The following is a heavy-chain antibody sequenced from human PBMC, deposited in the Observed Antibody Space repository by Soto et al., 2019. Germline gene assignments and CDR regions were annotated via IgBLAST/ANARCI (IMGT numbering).Heavy chain of an antibody. J-gene: IGHJ3*02. CDR2: ISYDGSNK. Sequence: PGGSLRLSCAASGFTFSSYGMHWVRQAPGKGLEWVAVISYDGSNKYYADSVKGRFTISRDNSKNTLYLQMNSLRAEDTAVYYCAREAEGDFDAFDIWGQGTMVTVSS. CDR3: AREAEGDFDAFDI. D-gene: IGHD2-21*02. CDR1: GFTFSSYG. V-gene: IGHV3-30*03.